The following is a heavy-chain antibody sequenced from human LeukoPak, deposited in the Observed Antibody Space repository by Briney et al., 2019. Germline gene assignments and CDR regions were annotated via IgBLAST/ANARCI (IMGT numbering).Heavy chain of an antibody. J-gene: IGHJ4*02. D-gene: IGHD3-9*01. V-gene: IGHV3-23*01. CDR3: AKDRGLYYDILTGYSYFDC. Sequence: GGSLRLSCAASGFTFSSYAMSWVRQAPGKGLEWVSAISGSGGSTYYADSVKGRFTISRDNSKNTLYLQMNSLRAEDTAVYYCAKDRGLYYDILTGYSYFDCWGQGTLVTVSS. CDR1: GFTFSSYA. CDR2: ISGSGGST.